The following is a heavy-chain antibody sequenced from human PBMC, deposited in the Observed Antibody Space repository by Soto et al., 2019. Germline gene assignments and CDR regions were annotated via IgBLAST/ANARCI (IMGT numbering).Heavy chain of an antibody. Sequence: PGGSLRLSCAASGFTFSSYAMSWVRQAPGKGLEWVSAISGSGGSTYYADSVKGRLTISRDNSKNTLYLQMNSLRAEDTAAYYCAKGADSSSSGNSYYYYGMDVWGQGTTVTVSS. CDR1: GFTFSSYA. CDR2: ISGSGGST. D-gene: IGHD6-6*01. V-gene: IGHV3-23*01. J-gene: IGHJ6*02. CDR3: AKGADSSSSGNSYYYYGMDV.